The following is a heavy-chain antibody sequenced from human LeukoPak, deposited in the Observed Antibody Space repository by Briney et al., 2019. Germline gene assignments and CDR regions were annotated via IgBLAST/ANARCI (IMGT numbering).Heavy chain of an antibody. V-gene: IGHV1-2*02. Sequence: ASLTFSCKAFVYTVTRHFMHWGRSGPAQGLERMGWINPNSGGTNYAQKFQGRVTMTRDTSISTAYMELSRLRSDDTAVYYCARDRTLTVYGSGWYHDYWGQGNLVTVSS. CDR2: INPNSGGT. CDR1: VYTVTRHF. J-gene: IGHJ4*02. D-gene: IGHD6-19*01. CDR3: ARDRTLTVYGSGWYHDY.